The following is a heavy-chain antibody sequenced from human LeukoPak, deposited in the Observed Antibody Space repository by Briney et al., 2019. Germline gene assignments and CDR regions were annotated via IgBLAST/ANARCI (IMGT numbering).Heavy chain of an antibody. V-gene: IGHV3-30*02. D-gene: IGHD3-22*01. CDR2: IWYDGSNK. CDR1: GFTFSSYG. Sequence: PGGSLRLSCAASGFTFSSYGMHWVRQAPGKGLEWVAFIWYDGSNKYYADSVKGRLTISRDNSKNTLYLQMNSLRAEDTAVYYCAGSYDTSGYFTNWGQGTLVTVSS. CDR3: AGSYDTSGYFTN. J-gene: IGHJ4*02.